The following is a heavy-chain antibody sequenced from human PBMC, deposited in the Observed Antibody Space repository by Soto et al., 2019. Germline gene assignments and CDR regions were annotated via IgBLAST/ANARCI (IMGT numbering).Heavy chain of an antibody. CDR1: GYTFTSYG. D-gene: IGHD2-2*01. CDR2: ISAYNGNT. Sequence: ASVKVSCKASGYTFTSYGISWVRQAPGQGLEWIGWISAYNGNTNYAQKLQGRVTMTTDTSTSTAYMELRSLRSDDTAVYYCARDLSDIVVVPAAVNWFDPWGQGTLVTVSS. CDR3: ARDLSDIVVVPAAVNWFDP. V-gene: IGHV1-18*01. J-gene: IGHJ5*02.